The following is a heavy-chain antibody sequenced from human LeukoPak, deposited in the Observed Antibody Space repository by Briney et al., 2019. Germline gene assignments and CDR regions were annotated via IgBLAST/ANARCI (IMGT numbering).Heavy chain of an antibody. D-gene: IGHD2-2*01. J-gene: IGHJ4*02. CDR1: GFTFSSHW. V-gene: IGHV3-7*03. CDR2: IKQHGSEK. Sequence: GGSLRLSCAASGFTFSSHWMSWVRQAPGKGLEWVANIKQHGSEKYYVDSVKGRFTISRDNAENSLYLQMNSLRAKDTAVYYCAKAGSDSGDRYADYWGQGTLVTVSS. CDR3: AKAGSDSGDRYADY.